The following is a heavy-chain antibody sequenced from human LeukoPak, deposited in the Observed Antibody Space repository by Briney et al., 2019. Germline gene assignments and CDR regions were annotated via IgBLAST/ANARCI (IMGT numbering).Heavy chain of an antibody. V-gene: IGHV1-69*05. D-gene: IGHD2-2*01. J-gene: IGHJ4*02. CDR2: IIPIFGTA. CDR1: GGTFSSYA. CDR3: ARGLTYASCYDY. Sequence: SVKVSCKASGGTFSSYAISWVRQAPGQGLEWMGGIIPIFGTANYAQKFQGRVTITTDESTSTAYMELSSLRSEDTAVYYCARGLTYASCYDYRGQGTLVTVSS.